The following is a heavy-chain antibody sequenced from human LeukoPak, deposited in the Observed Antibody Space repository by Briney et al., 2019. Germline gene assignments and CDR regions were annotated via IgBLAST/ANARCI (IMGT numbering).Heavy chain of an antibody. CDR1: GFTFNSYT. CDR2: SSSTSSYK. V-gene: IGHV3-21*01. CDR3: VRETTTTFGVVPFYFDY. D-gene: IGHD3-3*01. Sequence: PGGSLRLSCAASGFTFNSYTMSWVRQAPGGGLEWVSCSSSTSSYKYYADSVKGRFTISRDNAKNPLYLQMNSLRAEDTAVYYCVRETTTTFGVVPFYFDYWGQGTLVTVSS. J-gene: IGHJ4*02.